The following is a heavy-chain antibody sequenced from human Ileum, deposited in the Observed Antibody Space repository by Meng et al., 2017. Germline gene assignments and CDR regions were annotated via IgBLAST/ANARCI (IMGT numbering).Heavy chain of an antibody. D-gene: IGHD4-23*01. V-gene: IGHV1-8*01. CDR1: GYTFTSYD. CDR3: ARDYGGNSGWFDP. J-gene: IGHJ5*02. Sequence: QGQLVRTGGEVEKPGASVNVSCKVSGYTFTSYDINWVRQASGQGLEWLGWMNPDSGNTGYAQKFQGRVTITRDTSRTTAYMELSSLRSEDTAVYYCARDYGGNSGWFDPWGQGTLVTVSS. CDR2: MNPDSGNT.